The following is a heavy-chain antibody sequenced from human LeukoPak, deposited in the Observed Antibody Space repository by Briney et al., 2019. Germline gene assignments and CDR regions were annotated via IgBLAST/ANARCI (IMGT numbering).Heavy chain of an antibody. D-gene: IGHD3-10*01. V-gene: IGHV3-11*04. CDR2: ISHSGSTI. CDR3: ATYGSGSGTFFNS. Sequence: PGGSLRLSCVASGYMFSDYYMSWIRQTPEKGLEWLSYISHSGSTIYYADSVKGRFTISRDNAKHSLYLQMNSLRAEDTALYYCATYGSGSGTFFNSWGQGTLVTVSS. J-gene: IGHJ5*01. CDR1: GYMFSDYY.